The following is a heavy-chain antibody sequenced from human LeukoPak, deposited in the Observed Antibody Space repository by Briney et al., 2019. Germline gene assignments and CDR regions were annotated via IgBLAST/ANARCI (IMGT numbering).Heavy chain of an antibody. CDR3: AKVKDYYYNGMDV. V-gene: IGHV3-23*01. J-gene: IGHJ6*02. CDR1: GFTFSSYA. CDR2: ISSSGSST. Sequence: GGSLRLSCAASGFTFSSYAMTWVRQAPGKGLEWVSSISSSGSSTYYADSVKGRFTISRDNSKNTLYLQMNSLRADDTAVYYCAKVKDYYYNGMDVWGQGTTVTVSS.